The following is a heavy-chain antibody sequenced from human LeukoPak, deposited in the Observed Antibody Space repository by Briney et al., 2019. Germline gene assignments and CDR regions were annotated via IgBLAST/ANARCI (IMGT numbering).Heavy chain of an antibody. J-gene: IGHJ4*02. D-gene: IGHD6-13*01. CDR1: GFTFSTFA. V-gene: IGHV3-23*01. CDR3: AKCLFDIAAPLDY. Sequence: GGSLRLSCAASGFTFSTFAMTWVRQAPGKGLEWVSAISGSGDRTYYADSVKGRFTISRDNSKNTVYLQMNSLRAEDTAVYYCAKCLFDIAAPLDYWGQGTLVTVSS. CDR2: ISGSGDRT.